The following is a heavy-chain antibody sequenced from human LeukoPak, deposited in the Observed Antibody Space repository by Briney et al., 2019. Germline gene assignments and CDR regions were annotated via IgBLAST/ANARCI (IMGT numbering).Heavy chain of an antibody. D-gene: IGHD3-10*01. J-gene: IGHJ4*02. Sequence: PGGSLRLSCTTSGFTFGDYAMSWVRQAPGKGLEWVGYIGSKAYGGTTEYAASVKGRFTISRDDSKSITYLQMNSLKTEDTAMYYCTRARPMVRGAPQYYFDYWGQGTLVTVSS. CDR3: TRARPMVRGAPQYYFDY. V-gene: IGHV3-49*04. CDR2: IGSKAYGGTT. CDR1: GFTFGDYA.